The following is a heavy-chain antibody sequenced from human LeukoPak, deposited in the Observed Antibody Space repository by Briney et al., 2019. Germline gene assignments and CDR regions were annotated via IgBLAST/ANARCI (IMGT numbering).Heavy chain of an antibody. V-gene: IGHV1-69*13. D-gene: IGHD5-18*01. CDR2: IIPIFGTA. CDR3: ARGGLERLDTAMVTVDYGDYAFNY. CDR1: GGTFSSYA. J-gene: IGHJ4*02. Sequence: SVKVSCKASGGTFSSYAISWVQQAPGQGLEWMGGIIPIFGTANYAQKFQGRVTITADESTSTAYMELSSLRSEDTAVYYCARGGLERLDTAMVTVDYGDYAFNYWGQGTLVTVSS.